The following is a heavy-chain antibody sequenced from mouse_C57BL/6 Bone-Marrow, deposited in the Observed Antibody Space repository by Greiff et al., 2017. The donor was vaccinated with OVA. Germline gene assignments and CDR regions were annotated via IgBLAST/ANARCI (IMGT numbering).Heavy chain of an antibody. Sequence: EVQGVESGPELVKPGASVKMSCKASGYTFTDYNMHWVKQSHGKSLEWIGYINPNNGGTSYNQKFKGKATLTVNKSSSTAYMELRSLTSEDSAVYYCARTDYYGRYAMDYWGQGTSVTVSS. CDR1: GYTFTDYN. CDR2: INPNNGGT. CDR3: ARTDYYGRYAMDY. J-gene: IGHJ4*01. D-gene: IGHD1-1*01. V-gene: IGHV1-22*01.